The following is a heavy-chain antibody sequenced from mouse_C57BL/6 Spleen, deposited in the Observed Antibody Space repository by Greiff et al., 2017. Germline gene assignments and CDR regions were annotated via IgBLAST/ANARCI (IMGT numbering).Heavy chain of an antibody. CDR3: ARYDDYAMDY. D-gene: IGHD2-3*01. CDR2: IYPSDSET. V-gene: IGHV1-61*01. J-gene: IGHJ4*01. CDR1: GYTFTSYW. Sequence: VQLQQPGAELVRPGSSVKLSCKASGYTFTSYWMEWVKQRPGQGLEWIGNIYPSDSETHYNQKFKDKATLTVDKSSSTAYMQLSSLTSEDSAVYYCARYDDYAMDYWGQGTSVTVSS.